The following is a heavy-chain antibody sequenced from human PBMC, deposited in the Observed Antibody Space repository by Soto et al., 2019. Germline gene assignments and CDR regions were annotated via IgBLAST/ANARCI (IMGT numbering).Heavy chain of an antibody. D-gene: IGHD3-3*01. CDR1: GFTFSSYW. CDR3: ARGAGTGEWLPTWSYYGMDV. V-gene: IGHV3-7*01. J-gene: IGHJ6*02. CDR2: IKQDGSEK. Sequence: PVGSLRLSCAASGFTFSSYWMSWVRQAPGKGLEWVANIKQDGSEKYYVDSVKGRFTISRDNAKNSLYLQMNSLRAEDTAVYYCARGAGTGEWLPTWSYYGMDVWGQGTTVTVSS.